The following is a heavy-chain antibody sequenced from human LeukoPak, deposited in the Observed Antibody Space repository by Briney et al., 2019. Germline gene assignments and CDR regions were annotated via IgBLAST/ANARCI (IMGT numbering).Heavy chain of an antibody. CDR1: GYTFTSYY. V-gene: IGHV1-46*01. CDR3: ARGVRGGAGVYSYGFYFDY. J-gene: IGHJ4*02. Sequence: GASVKVSCKASGYTFTSYYMHWVRQAPGQGLEWMGIINPSGGSTSYAQKFQGRVTMTRDTSTSTAHMELSGLTSEDTAVFYCARGVRGGAGVYSYGFYFDYWGQGTPLIVSS. D-gene: IGHD5-18*01. CDR2: INPSGGST.